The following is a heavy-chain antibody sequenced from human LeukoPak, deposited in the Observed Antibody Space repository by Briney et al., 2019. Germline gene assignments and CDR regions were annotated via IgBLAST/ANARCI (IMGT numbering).Heavy chain of an antibody. CDR1: GGSISCGAYS. Sequence: PSDALSLTCAVSGGSISCGAYSWSWIRQPPGKGLEWIGYIFHTGNTHYNASLKSRVTISVDTSKNQFSLKVTSVTPEDTAVYYCAREFWVANAPGSWLDPWGQGIPVTVSS. CDR3: AREFWVANAPGSWLDP. V-gene: IGHV4-30-2*01. J-gene: IGHJ5*02. CDR2: IFHTGNT. D-gene: IGHD7-27*01.